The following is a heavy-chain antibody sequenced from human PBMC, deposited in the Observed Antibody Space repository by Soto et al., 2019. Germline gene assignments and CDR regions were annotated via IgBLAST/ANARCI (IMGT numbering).Heavy chain of an antibody. V-gene: IGHV4-39*01. J-gene: IGHJ4*02. CDR3: ASLQVPGNFDY. CDR2: SSCRRDT. D-gene: IGHD6-13*01. Sequence: SETLSLTCTVSGGSISTTNYYWAWVRQAPGKGLEWNANSSCRRDTYYYPSLRSRLTVSGDTSKYQFSLKLNSLTAADTAIYVCASLQVPGNFDYWGQGTLVTVSS. CDR1: GGSISTTNYY.